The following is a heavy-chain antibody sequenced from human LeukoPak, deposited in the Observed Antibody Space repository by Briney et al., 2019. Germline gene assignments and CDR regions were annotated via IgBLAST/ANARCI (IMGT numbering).Heavy chain of an antibody. CDR3: ARGLGYCSGGSCPRRAFDI. J-gene: IGHJ3*02. D-gene: IGHD2-15*01. Sequence: GGSLRLSCAASGFTFSDYYMSWIRQAPGKGLEWVSFMSSSGSTIYYADSMKGRFTISRDNAKNSVYLQMNSLRAEDTAVYYCARGLGYCSGGSCPRRAFDIWGQGTMVTVSS. V-gene: IGHV3-11*01. CDR2: MSSSGSTI. CDR1: GFTFSDYY.